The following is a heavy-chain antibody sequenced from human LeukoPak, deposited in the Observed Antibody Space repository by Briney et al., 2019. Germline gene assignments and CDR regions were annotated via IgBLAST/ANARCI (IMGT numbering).Heavy chain of an antibody. D-gene: IGHD3-9*01. J-gene: IGHJ4*02. CDR2: ISGSGGST. CDR3: AKDAPRNDILTGYYFPEADY. Sequence: QPGGSLRLSCAASGFTFSGYPIHWVRQAPGKGLEWVSAISGSGGSTYYADSVKGRFTISRDNSKNTLYLQMNSLRAEDTAVYYCAKDAPRNDILTGYYFPEADYWGQGTLVTVSS. CDR1: GFTFSGYP. V-gene: IGHV3-23*01.